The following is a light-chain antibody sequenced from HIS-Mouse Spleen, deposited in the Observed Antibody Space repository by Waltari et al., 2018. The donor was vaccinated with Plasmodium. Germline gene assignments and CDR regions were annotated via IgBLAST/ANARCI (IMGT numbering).Light chain of an antibody. CDR2: AAS. Sequence: DIQMTQSPSSLSPSVGDRVTITCRASQSISSNVNWYQQKPGEAPKLLIYAASSLETGVPSRFSGSGSGTDFTLTISSLQSEDFAAYYCQQSYSTPPTFGGGTKVEIK. V-gene: IGKV1-39*01. J-gene: IGKJ4*01. CDR3: QQSYSTPPT. CDR1: QSISSN.